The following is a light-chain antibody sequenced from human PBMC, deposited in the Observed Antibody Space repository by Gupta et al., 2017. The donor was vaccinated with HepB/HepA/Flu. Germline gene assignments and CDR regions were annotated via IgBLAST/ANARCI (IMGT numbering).Light chain of an antibody. V-gene: IGKV3-11*01. CDR1: QSVSID. Sequence: EVVLPQSPASLSLSPGERATLSCRASQSVSIDLGWDQQKRGQAPRLRIHGASNRATGIPSRFSGSGSGTDFTLTISSLQPEDFAVYYCQHRNSCSVTFGQGTKVEIK. J-gene: IGKJ2*01. CDR3: QHRNSCSVT. CDR2: GAS.